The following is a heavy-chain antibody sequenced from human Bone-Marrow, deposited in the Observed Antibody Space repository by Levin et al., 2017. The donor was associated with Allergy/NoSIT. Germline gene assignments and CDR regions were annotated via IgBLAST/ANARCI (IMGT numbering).Heavy chain of an antibody. CDR2: TYSGGTT. D-gene: IGHD1-20*01. J-gene: IGHJ4*02. V-gene: IGHV3-53*01. Sequence: ETLSLTCAASGFVVSRNHMSWVRQAPGRGLEWLSVTYSGGTTYFRDSVKGRFTIARDNSKNTLYLQMKSLRAEDTAIYYCARDNFDTPGELDHWGQGTLVTVS. CDR3: ARDNFDTPGELDH. CDR1: GFVVSRNH.